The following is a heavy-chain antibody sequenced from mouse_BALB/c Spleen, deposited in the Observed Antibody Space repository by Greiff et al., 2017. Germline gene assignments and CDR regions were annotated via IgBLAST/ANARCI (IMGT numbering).Heavy chain of an antibody. CDR2: ISYSGST. D-gene: IGHD2-4*01. J-gene: IGHJ4*01. CDR3: ARSPHMITNAMDY. Sequence: EVQLQQSGPGLVKPSQSLSLTCTVTGYSITSDYAWNWIRQFPGNKLEWMGYISYSGSTSYNPSLKSRISITRDTSKNQFFLQLNSVTTEDTATYYCARSPHMITNAMDYWGQGTSVTVSS. CDR1: GYSITSDYA. V-gene: IGHV3-2*02.